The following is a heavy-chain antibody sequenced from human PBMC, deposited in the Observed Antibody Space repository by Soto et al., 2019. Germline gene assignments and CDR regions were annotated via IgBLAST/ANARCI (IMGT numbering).Heavy chain of an antibody. CDR2: MRAKVNSYAT. V-gene: IGHV3-73*01. Sequence: EVQLVESGGGLVQPGGSLKLSCAASGFTFSGSVIHWVRQASGKGLEWVGRMRAKVNSYATAYAASVKGRFTISRDDSRTTAYLQMNSLKIEDTAGYYCVRGAACTWRFDPWGQGTLVNVSS. CDR3: VRGAACTWRFDP. CDR1: GFTFSGSV. J-gene: IGHJ5*02.